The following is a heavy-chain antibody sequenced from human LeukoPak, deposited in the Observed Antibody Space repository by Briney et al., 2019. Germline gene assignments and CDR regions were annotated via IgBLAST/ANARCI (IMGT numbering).Heavy chain of an antibody. CDR2: IYPGDSDT. CDR3: ASGAYDSSGYYPGYYGMDV. J-gene: IGHJ6*02. D-gene: IGHD3-22*01. Sequence: GESLKISCKGSGYSFTSYWIGWVRQMPGKGLEWMGIIYPGDSDTRYSPSFQGQVTISADKSISTAYLQWSSLKASDTAMYYCASGAYDSSGYYPGYYGMDVWGQGTTVTVSS. CDR1: GYSFTSYW. V-gene: IGHV5-51*01.